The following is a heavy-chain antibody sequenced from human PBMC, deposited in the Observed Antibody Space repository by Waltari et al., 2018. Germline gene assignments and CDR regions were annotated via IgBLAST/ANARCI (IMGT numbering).Heavy chain of an antibody. CDR2: INHSGST. CDR3: ARGSGETVVPAAIGWFDP. D-gene: IGHD2-2*01. V-gene: IGHV4-34*01. Sequence: QVQLQQWGAGLLKPSETLSLPCAVYGGSFSGYYWSWIRQPPGRGLEWIGEINHSGSTNYNPSLKSRVTRSVDTSKNQFSLKLSSVTAADTAVYYCARGSGETVVPAAIGWFDPWGQGTLVTVSS. J-gene: IGHJ5*02. CDR1: GGSFSGYY.